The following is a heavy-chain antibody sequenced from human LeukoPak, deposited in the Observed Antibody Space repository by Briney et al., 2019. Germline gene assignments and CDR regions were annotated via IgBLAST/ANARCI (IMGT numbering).Heavy chain of an antibody. V-gene: IGHV3-66*02. J-gene: IGHJ3*02. D-gene: IGHD3-10*01. CDR2: IYSGSRT. CDR3: AIRSTSGSWSALDI. Sequence: GGSLRLSCVASGFTISSNYMSWVRQAPGKGLEWVSIIYSGSRTYYTDSVKGRFTISRDDSKKTLYFQLNSLRPEDTAVYYCAIRSTSGSWSALDIWGQGTMVTVSS. CDR1: GFTISSNY.